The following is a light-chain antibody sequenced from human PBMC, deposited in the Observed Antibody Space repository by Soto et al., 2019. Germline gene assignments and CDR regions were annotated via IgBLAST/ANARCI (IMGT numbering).Light chain of an antibody. CDR2: GAS. Sequence: EIVLTQSPGTLSLSPGERATLSCRASRGVTRSLAWFQQKAGQAPRLLIYGASTRATGIPDRLSGSGSGTDFTLIISRVEPEDFAFYYCLQHGTSPYTFGQGTKVDIK. CDR3: LQHGTSPYT. CDR1: RGVTRS. V-gene: IGKV3-20*01. J-gene: IGKJ1*01.